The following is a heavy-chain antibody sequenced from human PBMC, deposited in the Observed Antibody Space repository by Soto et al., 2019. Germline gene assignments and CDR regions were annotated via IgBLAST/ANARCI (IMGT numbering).Heavy chain of an antibody. CDR2: INPNIGST. CDR1: GYTFTGHY. V-gene: IGHV1-2*04. J-gene: IGHJ4*02. D-gene: IGHD3-9*01. Sequence: GASVKVSCKASGYTFTGHYLHWLRQAPGQGLEWMVWINPNIGSTNYARKFQGWVTMTRDSSISTAYMELSKLTSHDTAVYYCARGRTFYDILTGYPDHFDFWGQGTLVTVSS. CDR3: ARGRTFYDILTGYPDHFDF.